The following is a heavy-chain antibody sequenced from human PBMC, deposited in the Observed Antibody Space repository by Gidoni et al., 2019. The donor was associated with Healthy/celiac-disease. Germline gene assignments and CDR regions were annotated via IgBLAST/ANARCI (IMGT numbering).Heavy chain of an antibody. D-gene: IGHD3-3*01. CDR2: IYYSGST. J-gene: IGHJ3*02. Sequence: QLQLQESGPGLVKPSETLSLTCTVPGGSISSSTYYWGWIRQPPGKGLEWIGSIYYSGSTYYNPSLKSRVTISVDTSKNQFSLKLSSVTAADTAVYYCARSPNDYDFWSGYSTGAFDIWGQGTMVTVSS. V-gene: IGHV4-39*01. CDR3: ARSPNDYDFWSGYSTGAFDI. CDR1: GGSISSSTYY.